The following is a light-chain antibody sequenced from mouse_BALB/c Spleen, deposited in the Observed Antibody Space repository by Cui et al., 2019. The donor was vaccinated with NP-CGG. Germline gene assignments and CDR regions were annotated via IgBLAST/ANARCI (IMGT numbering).Light chain of an antibody. CDR3: ALWYSNHWV. J-gene: IGLJ1*01. CDR1: TGAVTTSNY. V-gene: IGLV1*01. CDR2: GTN. Sequence: AVVTYASALTTSPGETVTLTCRSSTGAVTTSNYANWVQEKPDHLFTGLIGGTNNRAPGVPARFSGSLIGDKAALTITGAQTEDEAIYFCALWYSNHWVFGGGTKLTVL.